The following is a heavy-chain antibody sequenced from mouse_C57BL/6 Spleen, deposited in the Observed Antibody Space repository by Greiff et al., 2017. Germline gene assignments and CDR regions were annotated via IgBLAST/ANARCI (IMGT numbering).Heavy chain of an antibody. CDR2: INPSTGGT. D-gene: IGHD1-1*01. CDR1: GYSFTGYY. J-gene: IGHJ2*01. V-gene: IGHV1-42*01. Sequence: EVQLVESGPELVKPGASVKISCKASGYSFTGYYMNWVKQSPEKSLEWIGEINPSTGGTTYNQKFKAKATLTVDKSSSTAYMQLKSLTSEDSAVYYCARRGVYAYFDYWGQGTTLTVSS. CDR3: ARRGVYAYFDY.